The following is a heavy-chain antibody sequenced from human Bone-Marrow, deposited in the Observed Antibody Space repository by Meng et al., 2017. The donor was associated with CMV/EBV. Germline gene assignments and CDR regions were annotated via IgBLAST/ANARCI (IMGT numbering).Heavy chain of an antibody. CDR2: INGDGSKA. D-gene: IGHD3-3*01. J-gene: IGHJ5*02. V-gene: IGHV3-74*01. Sequence: ETLSLTCTVSGGSISSSSYYWGWVRQAPGKGLVWVSRINGDGSKAYYADSVKGRFTVSRDNTNNTLFLQMNSLRAEDTAIYYCARVAEVRFLDYRFDPWGQGTLVPVSS. CDR1: GGSISSSSYY. CDR3: ARVAEVRFLDYRFDP.